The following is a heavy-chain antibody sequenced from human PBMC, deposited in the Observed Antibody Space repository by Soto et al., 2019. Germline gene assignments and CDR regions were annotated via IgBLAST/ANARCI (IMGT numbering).Heavy chain of an antibody. Sequence: GGSLRLSCAASDFDFSSYGIHWVRQAPGKGLEWVAASSYDGRETFYADSAKGRFTVSKEMSKNTAFLQMNALRHEDTAVYFCARDSGRPILNFDNWGQGTPVTVSS. D-gene: IGHD3-10*01. CDR2: SSYDGRET. V-gene: IGHV3-30*03. CDR3: ARDSGRPILNFDN. CDR1: DFDFSSYG. J-gene: IGHJ4*02.